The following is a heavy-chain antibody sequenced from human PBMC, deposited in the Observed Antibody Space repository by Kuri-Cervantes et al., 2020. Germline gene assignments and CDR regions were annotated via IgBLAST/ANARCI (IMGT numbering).Heavy chain of an antibody. CDR1: GFTFSSYA. CDR3: ARAMDTVYYYGMDV. J-gene: IGHJ6*02. Sequence: GESLKISCAVSGFTFSSYAMSWVRQAPGKGLEWVSAISGSGGSTYYADSVKGRFTISRDNSKNTLYLQMNSLRAEDTAVYYCARAMDTVYYYGMDVWGQGTTVTVSS. V-gene: IGHV3-23*01. CDR2: ISGSGGST. D-gene: IGHD5-18*01.